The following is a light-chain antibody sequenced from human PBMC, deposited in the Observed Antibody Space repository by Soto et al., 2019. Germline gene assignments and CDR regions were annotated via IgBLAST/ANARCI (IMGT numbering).Light chain of an antibody. V-gene: IGLV2-14*03. Sequence: QSALTQPASVSGSPGQSITISCTGTSSDVGGFNYVSWYQQHPGKAPKVMIYDVINRPSGVSNRFSGSKSGNTASLTISGLQGEDEADYYCSSYTSSGTVVVFGGGTKLTVL. J-gene: IGLJ2*01. CDR2: DVI. CDR1: SSDVGGFNY. CDR3: SSYTSSGTVVV.